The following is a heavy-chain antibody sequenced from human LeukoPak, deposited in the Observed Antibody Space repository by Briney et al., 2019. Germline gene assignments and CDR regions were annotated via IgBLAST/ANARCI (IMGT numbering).Heavy chain of an antibody. D-gene: IGHD2-2*01. Sequence: GGSLRLSCAASGFTFSSYAMSWVRQAPGKGLAWVSAISGSGGSTYYADSVKGRFTISRDNSKNTLYLQMNSLRAEDTAVYYCAKDSVVVPAAKGSYFDYWGQGTLVTVSS. CDR2: ISGSGGST. CDR1: GFTFSSYA. CDR3: AKDSVVVPAAKGSYFDY. J-gene: IGHJ4*02. V-gene: IGHV3-23*01.